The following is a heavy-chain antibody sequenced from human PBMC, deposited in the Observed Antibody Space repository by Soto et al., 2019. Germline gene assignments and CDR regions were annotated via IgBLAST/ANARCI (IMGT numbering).Heavy chain of an antibody. D-gene: IGHD4-17*01. J-gene: IGHJ6*02. CDR1: GYTLTELS. V-gene: IGHV1-24*01. CDR2: FDPEDGET. CDR3: ATDRGPAGTTVSWKYYYYGMDV. Sequence: ASVKVSCKVSGYTLTELSMHWVRQAPGKGLEWMGGFDPEDGETIYAQKFQGRVTMTEDTSTDTAYMELSSLRSEDTAVYYCATDRGPAGTTVSWKYYYYGMDVWGQGTTVTVS.